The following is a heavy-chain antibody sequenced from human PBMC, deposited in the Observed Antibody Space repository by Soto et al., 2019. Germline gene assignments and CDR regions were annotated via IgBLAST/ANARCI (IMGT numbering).Heavy chain of an antibody. Sequence: QVQLVESGGGVVQPGRSLRLSCAASGFTFSDYGMHWVRQAPGKGLEWVAIIWYDGSNKYYADSVKGRFTISRDNSKNMLYLQMNSLRAEDTAVYYCEREHGTIFRAIFDSWGQGTLVTVSS. CDR1: GFTFSDYG. CDR3: EREHGTIFRAIFDS. D-gene: IGHD1-1*01. CDR2: IWYDGSNK. J-gene: IGHJ4*02. V-gene: IGHV3-33*01.